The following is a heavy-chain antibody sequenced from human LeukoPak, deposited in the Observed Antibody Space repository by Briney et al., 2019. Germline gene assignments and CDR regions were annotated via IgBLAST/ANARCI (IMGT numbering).Heavy chain of an antibody. D-gene: IGHD3-22*01. CDR2: ISGSGGST. CDR1: GFTFSSYA. Sequence: GGSLRLSCAASGFTFSSYAMSWFRQAPGKGLEWVSAISGSGGSTYYADSVKGRFTISRDNSKNTLYLQMNSLRAEDTAVYYCAKNPLDSSGYFDYWGQGTLVTVSS. V-gene: IGHV3-23*01. J-gene: IGHJ4*02. CDR3: AKNPLDSSGYFDY.